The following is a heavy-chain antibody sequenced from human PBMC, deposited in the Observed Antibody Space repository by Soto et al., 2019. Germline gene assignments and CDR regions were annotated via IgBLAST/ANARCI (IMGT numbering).Heavy chain of an antibody. CDR1: GYIFTAYS. CDR2: VNPSGDT. CDR3: ARYCSSTSCDHYCDY. D-gene: IGHD2-2*01. V-gene: IGHV1-18*04. Sequence: ASVKVSCKASGYIFTAYSMHWVRQAPGQGLEWMGVVNPSGDTNYAQKLQGRVTMTTDTSTSTAYMELRSLRSDDTAVYYCARYCSSTSCDHYCDYWGQGTLVTVSS. J-gene: IGHJ4*02.